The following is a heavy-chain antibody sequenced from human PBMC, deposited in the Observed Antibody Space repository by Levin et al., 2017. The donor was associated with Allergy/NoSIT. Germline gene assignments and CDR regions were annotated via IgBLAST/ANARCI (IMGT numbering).Heavy chain of an antibody. CDR2: ISGSGGST. J-gene: IGHJ4*02. D-gene: IGHD3-9*01. CDR3: AKHYDILTGYYTHFDY. Sequence: GGSLRLSCAASGFTFSSYAMSWVRQAPGKGLEWVSAISGSGGSTYYADSVKGRFTISRDNSKNTLYLQMNSLRAEDTAVYYCAKHYDILTGYYTHFDYWGQGTLVTVSS. CDR1: GFTFSSYA. V-gene: IGHV3-23*01.